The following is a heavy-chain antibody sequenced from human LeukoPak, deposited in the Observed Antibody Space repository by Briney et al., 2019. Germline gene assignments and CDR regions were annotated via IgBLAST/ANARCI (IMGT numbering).Heavy chain of an antibody. V-gene: IGHV4-39*07. J-gene: IGHJ4*02. CDR3: ARVPYYYGSGSYC. CDR1: GGSISSSSYY. CDR2: IYYSGST. Sequence: PSETLSLTCTVSGGSISSSSYYWGWIRQPPGKGLEWIGSIYYSGSTYYNPSLKSRVTISVDTSKNQFSLKLSSVTAADTAVYYCARVPYYYGSGSYCWGQGTLVTVSS. D-gene: IGHD3-10*01.